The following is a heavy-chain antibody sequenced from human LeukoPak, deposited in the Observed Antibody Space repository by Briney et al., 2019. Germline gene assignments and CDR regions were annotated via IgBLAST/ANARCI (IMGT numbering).Heavy chain of an antibody. Sequence: ASVKVSCKASGYIFTDYYMHWVRQAPGQELGWMGRINPNSGGTNYAQKFQGRVTMTRDTSISTAYTELSSLRSEDTAVYYCARGGSSVSYYYMDVWGKGTTVTVSS. D-gene: IGHD3-16*01. V-gene: IGHV1/OR15-1*01. CDR1: GYIFTDYY. CDR3: ARGGSSVSYYYMDV. J-gene: IGHJ6*03. CDR2: INPNSGGT.